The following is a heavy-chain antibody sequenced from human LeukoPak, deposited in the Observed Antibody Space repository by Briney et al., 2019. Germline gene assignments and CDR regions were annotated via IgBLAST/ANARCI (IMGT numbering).Heavy chain of an antibody. CDR1: GGSISSYY. J-gene: IGHJ4*02. D-gene: IGHD3-22*01. CDR2: IYYSGST. V-gene: IGHV4-59*01. Sequence: SETLSLTCTLSGGSISSYYWSWIRQPPGKGLQGIGYIYYSGSTNYNPSLKSRVTISVDTSKNQFSLKLSSVTAADTAVYYCARYYYDSSGPQDWGQGTLVTVSS. CDR3: ARYYYDSSGPQD.